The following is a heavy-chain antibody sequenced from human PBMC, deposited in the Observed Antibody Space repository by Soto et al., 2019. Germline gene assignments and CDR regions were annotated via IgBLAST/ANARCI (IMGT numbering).Heavy chain of an antibody. J-gene: IGHJ1*01. CDR3: ARPLAAAAY. CDR2: INPSGGSA. D-gene: IGHD6-13*01. Sequence: GASVKVSCKASGYTFTNYHMHWVRQAPGQGLEWMGVINPSGGSASYAQKFQGRVTMTRDTSTSTVYMDLSSLRSDDTAVYYCARPLAAAAYWGQGTLVTVSS. CDR1: GYTFTNYH. V-gene: IGHV1-46*01.